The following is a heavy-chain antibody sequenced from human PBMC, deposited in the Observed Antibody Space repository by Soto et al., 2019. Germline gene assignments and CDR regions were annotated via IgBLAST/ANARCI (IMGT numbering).Heavy chain of an antibody. D-gene: IGHD6-13*01. CDR3: VKADGIAAAGNVFGY. Sequence: GGSLRLSCSASGFTFSSYAMHWVRQAPGKGLEYVSAISSNGGSTYYADSVKGRFTISRDNSKNTLYLQMSSLRAEDTAVYYCVKADGIAAAGNVFGYWGQGTLVTVSS. J-gene: IGHJ4*02. V-gene: IGHV3-64D*08. CDR1: GFTFSSYA. CDR2: ISSNGGST.